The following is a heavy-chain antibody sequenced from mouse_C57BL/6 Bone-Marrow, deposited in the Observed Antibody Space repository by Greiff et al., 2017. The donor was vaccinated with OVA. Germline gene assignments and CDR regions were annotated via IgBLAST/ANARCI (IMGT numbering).Heavy chain of an antibody. V-gene: IGHV1-76*01. CDR1: GYTFTDYY. J-gene: IGHJ2*01. CDR3: ARGVTPFFDY. Sequence: VQLQQSGAELVRPGASVKLSCKASGYTFTDYYINWVKQRPGQGLEWIARIYPGSGNTYYNEKFKGKATLTAEKSSSTAYMQLSSLTSEDSAVYFCARGVTPFFDYWGQGTTLTVSS. CDR2: IYPGSGNT. D-gene: IGHD2-2*01.